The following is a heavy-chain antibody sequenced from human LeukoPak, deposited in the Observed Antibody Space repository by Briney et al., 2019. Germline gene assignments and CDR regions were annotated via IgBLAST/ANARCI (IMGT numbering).Heavy chain of an antibody. D-gene: IGHD3-10*01. Sequence: SETLSLTCAVYGGSFSGYYWSWIRQPPGKGLEWIGQISRRGNTNYNPSLKSRVTISVDTSKNQLSLKLGTVTAADTALYYCARHGEYYFDYWGQGTLVTVSS. V-gene: IGHV4-34*01. J-gene: IGHJ4*02. CDR1: GGSFSGYY. CDR3: ARHGEYYFDY. CDR2: ISRRGNT.